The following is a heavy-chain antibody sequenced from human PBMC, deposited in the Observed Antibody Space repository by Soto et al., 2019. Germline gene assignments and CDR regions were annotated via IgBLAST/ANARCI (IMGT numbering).Heavy chain of an antibody. CDR2: INAGNGNT. Sequence: GASVKVSCKASGYTFNSHAIHWVRQAPGQRPEWLGWINAGNGNTYYSEKFEGRVTFTRDTAATTVNMELTSLTSEDTAIYYCGRDQSGIGYYVDWFDPWGQGTLVTVPS. J-gene: IGHJ5*02. D-gene: IGHD3-10*02. CDR1: GYTFNSHA. CDR3: GRDQSGIGYYVDWFDP. V-gene: IGHV1-3*01.